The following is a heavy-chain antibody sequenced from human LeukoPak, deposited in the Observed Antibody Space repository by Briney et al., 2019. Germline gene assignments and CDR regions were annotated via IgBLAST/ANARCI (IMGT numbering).Heavy chain of an antibody. J-gene: IGHJ4*02. CDR2: ISYDGSNK. D-gene: IGHD2-15*01. CDR1: GFTFSSYA. V-gene: IGHV3-30*04. CDR3: ARDLGPLVVVAALSY. Sequence: GGSLRPSCAASGFTFSSYAMHWVRQAPGKGLEWVAVISYDGSNKYYADSVKGRFTISRDNSKNTLYLQMNSLRAEDTAVYYCARDLGPLVVVAALSYWGQGTLVTVSS.